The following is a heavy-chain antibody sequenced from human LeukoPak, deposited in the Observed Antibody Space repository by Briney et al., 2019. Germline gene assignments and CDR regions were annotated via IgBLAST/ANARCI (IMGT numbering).Heavy chain of an antibody. CDR1: GGSFSGYY. D-gene: IGHD1-1*01. CDR2: INHSGST. CDR3: ARHKRGTFDP. V-gene: IGHV4-34*01. J-gene: IGHJ5*02. Sequence: PSETLSLTCAVYGGSFSGYYWSWIRQPPGKGLEWIGEINHSGSTNYNPSLKSRVTISVDTSKNQFSLKLSSVTAADTAVYYCARHKRGTFDPWGQGTLVTVSS.